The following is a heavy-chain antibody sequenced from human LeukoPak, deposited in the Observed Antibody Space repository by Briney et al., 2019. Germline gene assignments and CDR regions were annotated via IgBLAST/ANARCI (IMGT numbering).Heavy chain of an antibody. CDR3: ARGPNYGDRVDYLDS. CDR2: ISWNSGSI. CDR1: GFTFDDYA. V-gene: IGHV3-9*01. Sequence: GRSLRLSCAASGFTFDDYAMHWVRQAPGKGLEWVSGISWNSGSIGYADAVKGRFTVSRDNAKNSLYLQMNSLSADDTSIYYCARGPNYGDRVDYLDSWGQGTEVTVSS. D-gene: IGHD4/OR15-4a*01. J-gene: IGHJ4*02.